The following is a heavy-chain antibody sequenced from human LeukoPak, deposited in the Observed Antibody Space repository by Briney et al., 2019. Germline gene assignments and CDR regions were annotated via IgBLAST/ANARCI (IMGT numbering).Heavy chain of an antibody. V-gene: IGHV3-21*01. D-gene: IGHD2-15*01. CDR1: GFTFSSYS. Sequence: GGSLRLSCAASGFTFSSYSMSWVRQAPGKGLEWVSSISSSSSYIYYADSVKGRFTISRDNAKNSLYLQMNSLRAEDTAVYHCARASCSGGSCYGNDWGQGTLVTVSS. J-gene: IGHJ4*02. CDR3: ARASCSGGSCYGND. CDR2: ISSSSSYI.